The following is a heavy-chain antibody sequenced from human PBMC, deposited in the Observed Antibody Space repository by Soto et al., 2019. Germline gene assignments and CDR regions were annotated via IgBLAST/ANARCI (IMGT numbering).Heavy chain of an antibody. CDR2: ISAYNGNT. Sequence: QVQLVQSGAEVKKPGASVKVSCKASGYTFTSYGISWVRQAPGQGLEWMGWISAYNGNTNYAQKLQGRVTMTTDTPRRTAYMGWRSLRSDDPAVYYCAGDGGVRARSDPWGQGPLVTVSS. CDR3: AGDGGVRARSDP. J-gene: IGHJ5*02. CDR1: GYTFTSYG. D-gene: IGHD2-8*02. V-gene: IGHV1-18*01.